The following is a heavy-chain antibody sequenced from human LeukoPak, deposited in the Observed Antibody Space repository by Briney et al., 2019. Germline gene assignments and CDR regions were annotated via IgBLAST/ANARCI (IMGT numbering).Heavy chain of an antibody. J-gene: IGHJ4*02. V-gene: IGHV1-18*04. CDR3: GRDWEDTAALIDF. CDR2: INNNNGAW. Sequence: GASVKVSRKTSAFGFINYGISWVRRVSGQGLEWMAWINNNNGAWTNNQKFSGRITLTTDPSTNTAYMELRRLTSDDTAVYYCGRDWEDTAALIDFWGEGTLVTVSS. CDR1: AFGFINYG. D-gene: IGHD1-26*01.